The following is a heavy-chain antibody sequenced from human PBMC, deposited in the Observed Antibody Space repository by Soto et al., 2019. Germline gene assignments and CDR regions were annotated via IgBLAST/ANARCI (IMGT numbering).Heavy chain of an antibody. Sequence: QVQLVQSGAEVKKPGSSVKASCKASGDTFTLFAISWVRQAPGQGLEWMGGIIPTIGTTDYAQRFQGRITITGEQSTGTASMELSSLKSEDTAVYYCARDLGSGYDPGDYWGQGTLVTVSS. D-gene: IGHD5-12*01. CDR2: IIPTIGTT. J-gene: IGHJ4*02. CDR3: ARDLGSGYDPGDY. V-gene: IGHV1-69*12. CDR1: GDTFTLFA.